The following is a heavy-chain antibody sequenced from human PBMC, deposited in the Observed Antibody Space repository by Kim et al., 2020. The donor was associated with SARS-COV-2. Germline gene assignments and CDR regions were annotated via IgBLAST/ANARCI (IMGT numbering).Heavy chain of an antibody. D-gene: IGHD6-13*01. CDR2: ISSSGGTI. J-gene: IGHJ4*02. V-gene: IGHV3-11*01. CDR3: ARARWYCAY. Sequence: GGSLRLSCAASGFTFSDYYISWIRQAPGKRLEWVSYISSSGGTIYYADSVKGRFTISRDNPKNSLYLQMNSLRAEDTAVYYCARARWYCAYWGQGTLVIVSS. CDR1: GFTFSDYY.